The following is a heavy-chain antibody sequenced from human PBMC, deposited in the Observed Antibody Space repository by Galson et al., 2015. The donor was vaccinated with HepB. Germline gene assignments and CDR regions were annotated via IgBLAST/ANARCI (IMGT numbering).Heavy chain of an antibody. J-gene: IGHJ4*02. Sequence: SLRLSCAASGFTFERFAMNWVRQTADKRLQWVAAISVDGSAQNYADSVKGRFTISRDNSKDTLYLHMNSLRGEDTAVYYCARDFGYWGQGTLVTVSS. D-gene: IGHD3-10*01. CDR1: GFTFERFA. CDR3: ARDFGY. V-gene: IGHV3-30-3*01. CDR2: ISVDGSAQ.